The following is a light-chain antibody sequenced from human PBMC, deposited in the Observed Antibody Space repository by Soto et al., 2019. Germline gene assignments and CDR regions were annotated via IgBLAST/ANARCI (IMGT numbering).Light chain of an antibody. CDR1: QSISSK. V-gene: IGKV3-15*01. Sequence: EIVMTQSPATLSVSLGERATLSCRASQSISSKLAWYRQKPGQAPRLLIYGASTRATGIPARFSGSGSGTDFTLTISSLEPEDFAVYYCQQRSNWAITFGQGTRLEIK. J-gene: IGKJ5*01. CDR2: GAS. CDR3: QQRSNWAIT.